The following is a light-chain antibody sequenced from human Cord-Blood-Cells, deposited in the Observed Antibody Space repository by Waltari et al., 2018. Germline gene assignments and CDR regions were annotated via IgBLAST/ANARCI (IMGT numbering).Light chain of an antibody. CDR1: QSISSY. CDR2: AAS. V-gene: IGKV1-39*01. CDR3: QQSYSTPYT. Sequence: DILLTQSPSSLYASVGDRVTTTCRASQSISSYLNWYQQKPGKAPKLLIYAASSLQGGVPSRFSGSGSGTDFTLTISSLQPEDFATYYCQQSYSTPYTFGQGTKLEIK. J-gene: IGKJ2*01.